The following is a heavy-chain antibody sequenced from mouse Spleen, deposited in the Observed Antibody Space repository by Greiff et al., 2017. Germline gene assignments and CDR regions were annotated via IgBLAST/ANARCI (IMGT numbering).Heavy chain of an antibody. CDR3: ARNVYYGYDGAMDY. J-gene: IGHJ4*01. Sequence: VQRVESGPGLVAPSQSLSITCTVSGFSLTNYAVHWVRQSPGKGLEWLGVIWSDGSTDYNAAFISRLSISKDNSKSQVFFKMNSLQADDTAIYYCARNVYYGYDGAMDYWGQGTSVTVSS. CDR2: IWSDGST. V-gene: IGHV2-4-1*01. CDR1: GFSLTNYA. D-gene: IGHD2-2*01.